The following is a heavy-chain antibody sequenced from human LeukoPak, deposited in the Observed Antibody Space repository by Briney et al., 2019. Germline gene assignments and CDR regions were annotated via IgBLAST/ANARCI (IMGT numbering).Heavy chain of an antibody. CDR3: ARWYPSRYAFDI. V-gene: IGHV4-4*02. Sequence: PSETLSLTCAVSGGSISSSNWWSWVRQPPGKGLEWIGEIYHSGSTNYNPSLKSRVTISVDKSKNQFPLKLSSVTAADTAVYYCARWYPSRYAFDIWGQGTMVTVSS. CDR2: IYHSGST. D-gene: IGHD1-14*01. CDR1: GGSISSSNW. J-gene: IGHJ3*02.